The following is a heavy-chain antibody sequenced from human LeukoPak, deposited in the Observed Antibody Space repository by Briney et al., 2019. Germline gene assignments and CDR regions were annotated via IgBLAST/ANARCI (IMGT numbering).Heavy chain of an antibody. D-gene: IGHD6-6*01. CDR3: ARGEWSSSPFDS. V-gene: IGHV3-21*01. CDR2: ISTSSNYI. CDR1: GFTFSSYT. Sequence: GGSLRLSCAASGFTFSSYTMSWVRQAPGKGLEWVSFISTSSNYIYYADSVKGRFTISRDNAKNSLYLQMNSLRAEDTAVYYCARGEWSSSPFDSWGQGTLVTVSS. J-gene: IGHJ4*02.